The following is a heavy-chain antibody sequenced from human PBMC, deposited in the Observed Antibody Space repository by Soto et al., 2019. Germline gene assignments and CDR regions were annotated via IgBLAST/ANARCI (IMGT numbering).Heavy chain of an antibody. Sequence: GGSLRLSCAASGFTFSPYEMSWVRQAPGKGLEWISYISSSGSTIHYADSVKVRFSISRDNAKKSLFLQMNSLRAEDTAVYYCVREAPCSNGVCQFDYWGRGTLVTISS. CDR1: GFTFSPYE. J-gene: IGHJ4*02. V-gene: IGHV3-48*03. CDR3: VREAPCSNGVCQFDY. CDR2: ISSSGSTI. D-gene: IGHD2-8*01.